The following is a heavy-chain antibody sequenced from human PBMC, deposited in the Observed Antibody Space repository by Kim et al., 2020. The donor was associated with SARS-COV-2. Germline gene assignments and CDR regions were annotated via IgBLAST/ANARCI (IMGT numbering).Heavy chain of an antibody. Sequence: YSGGSTYYADSVKGRFTISRDNSKNTVYLQMNSLRVEDTAVYYCARDMGYWGQGTLVTVSS. J-gene: IGHJ4*02. D-gene: IGHD3-10*01. CDR2: YSGGST. CDR3: ARDMGY. V-gene: IGHV3-66*01.